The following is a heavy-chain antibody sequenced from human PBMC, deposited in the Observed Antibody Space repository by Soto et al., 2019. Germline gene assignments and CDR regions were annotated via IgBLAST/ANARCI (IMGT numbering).Heavy chain of an antibody. D-gene: IGHD6-13*01. Sequence: PAETLSLTCTVSGGSISSSRYYWGWIRQPPGKGLEWIGSIYYSGRTYYNPSLKSRITISADKSINTTYLQWSSLKASDTAIYYCARQAAAGKYYYAMDVWGQGTTVTVSS. V-gene: IGHV4-39*07. J-gene: IGHJ6*02. CDR1: GGSISSSRYY. CDR3: ARQAAAGKYYYAMDV. CDR2: IYYSGRT.